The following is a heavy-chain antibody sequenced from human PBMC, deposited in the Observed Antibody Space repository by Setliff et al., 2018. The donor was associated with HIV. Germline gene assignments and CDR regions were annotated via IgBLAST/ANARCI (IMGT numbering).Heavy chain of an antibody. CDR3: ARGPNLLTHYYDSSGYAVGYSDH. CDR2: IFHSGST. CDR1: GGSISDNNW. V-gene: IGHV4-4*02. D-gene: IGHD3-22*01. J-gene: IGHJ4*02. Sequence: SETLSLTCAVSGGSISDNNWWSWVRQPPGKELEWIGEIFHSGSTNYNPSLKSRVTILVDKSKNQLSLRLSSVTAADTAVYYCARGPNLLTHYYDSSGYAVGYSDHWGQGTLVTVSS.